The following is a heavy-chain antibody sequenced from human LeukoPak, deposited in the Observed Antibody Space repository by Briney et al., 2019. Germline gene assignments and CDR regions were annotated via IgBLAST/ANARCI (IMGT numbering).Heavy chain of an antibody. CDR3: ARVGYYYGSGSYGGDWFDP. V-gene: IGHV1-46*01. J-gene: IGHJ5*02. CDR2: INPSGGST. Sequence: ASVKVSCKASGYTFTSYYMHWVRQAPGQGLEWMGIINPSGGSTSYAQKFQGRVTMTRDMSTSTVYMELSSLRSEDTAVYYCARVGYYYGSGSYGGDWFDPWGQGTLVTVSS. CDR1: GYTFTSYY. D-gene: IGHD3-10*01.